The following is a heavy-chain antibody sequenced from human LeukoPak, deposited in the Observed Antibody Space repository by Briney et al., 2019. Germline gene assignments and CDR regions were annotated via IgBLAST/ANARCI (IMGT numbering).Heavy chain of an antibody. V-gene: IGHV1-69*13. CDR3: ASSYYYDSSGYYFGFDY. CDR1: GGTFSSYA. D-gene: IGHD3-22*01. J-gene: IGHJ4*02. Sequence: ASVKVSCKASGGTFSSYAISWVRQAPGQGLEWMGGIIPIFGTANYAQKLQGRVTITADESTSTAYMELSSLRSEDTAVYYCASSYYYDSSGYYFGFDYWGQGTLVTVSS. CDR2: IIPIFGTA.